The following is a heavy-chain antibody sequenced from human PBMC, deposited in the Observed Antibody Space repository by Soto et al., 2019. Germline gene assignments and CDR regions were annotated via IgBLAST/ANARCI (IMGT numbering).Heavy chain of an antibody. CDR3: AREEVVAAAYPDD. V-gene: IGHV3-21*01. CDR1: GFTFSSYS. Sequence: EVQLVESGGGLVKPGGSLRLSCAASGFTFSSYSMNWVRQAPGKGLEWVSSISSSSSYIYYADSVKGRFTISRDNAKNSLYLQMNSLRAEDTAVYYGAREEVVAAAYPDDWGQGTLVTVSS. D-gene: IGHD2-15*01. CDR2: ISSSSSYI. J-gene: IGHJ4*02.